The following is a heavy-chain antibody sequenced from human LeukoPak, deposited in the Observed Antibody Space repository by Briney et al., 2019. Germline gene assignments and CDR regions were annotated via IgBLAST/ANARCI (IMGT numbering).Heavy chain of an antibody. D-gene: IGHD2-15*01. V-gene: IGHV3-30*03. CDR2: ISYDGSNK. CDR1: GFTFSSYG. CDR3: ASLDCSGGSCRTGGY. Sequence: SGGSLRLSCAASGFTFSSYGMHWVRQAPGKGLDWVAVISYDGSNKYYADSVKGRFTISRDNAKNSLYLQMNSLRAEDTAVYYCASLDCSGGSCRTGGYWGQGTLVTVSS. J-gene: IGHJ4*02.